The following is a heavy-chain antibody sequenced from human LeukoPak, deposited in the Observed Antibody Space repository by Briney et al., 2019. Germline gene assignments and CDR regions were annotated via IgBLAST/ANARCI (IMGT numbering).Heavy chain of an antibody. V-gene: IGHV3-48*01. D-gene: IGHD3-3*01. CDR2: ISGTSNTI. CDR1: GFTFSTYS. Sequence: PGGSLRLSCVASGFTFSTYSMNWVRQAPGKRLEWVSYISGTSNTIYYADSVKGRFTISRDNAKNSLYLQVNSLRAEDTAVYYCARYFPTYYDPDAFDIWGQGTMVTVSS. CDR3: ARYFPTYYDPDAFDI. J-gene: IGHJ3*02.